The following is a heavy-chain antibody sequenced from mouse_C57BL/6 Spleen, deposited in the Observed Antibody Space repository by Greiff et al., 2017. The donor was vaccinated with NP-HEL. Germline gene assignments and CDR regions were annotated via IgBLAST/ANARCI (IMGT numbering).Heavy chain of an antibody. V-gene: IGHV1-15*01. CDR2: IDPETGGT. Sequence: VQLQQSGAELVRPGASVTLSCKASGYTFTDYEMHWVKQTPVHGLEWIGAIDPETGGTAYNQKFKGKAILTADKSSSTAYMELRSLTSEDSAVYYCTRLGYYSKGYWGQGTTLTVSS. CDR1: GYTFTDYE. D-gene: IGHD2-5*01. J-gene: IGHJ2*01. CDR3: TRLGYYSKGY.